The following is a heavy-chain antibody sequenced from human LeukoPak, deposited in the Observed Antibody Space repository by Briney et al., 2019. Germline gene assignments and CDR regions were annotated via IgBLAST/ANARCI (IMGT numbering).Heavy chain of an antibody. CDR1: GFTFSSYG. CDR2: ISGSGGST. D-gene: IGHD3-10*01. Sequence: GGSLRLSCAASGFTFSSYGMSWVRQAPGKGLEWVSAISGSGGSTYYADSVKGRFTISRDNSKNTLYLQMNSLRAEDTAVYYCAKGGVFYYDSGLDYWGQGTLVTVSS. CDR3: AKGGVFYYDSGLDY. V-gene: IGHV3-23*01. J-gene: IGHJ4*02.